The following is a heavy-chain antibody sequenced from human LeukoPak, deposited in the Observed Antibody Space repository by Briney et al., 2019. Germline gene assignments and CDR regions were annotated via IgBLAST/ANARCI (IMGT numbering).Heavy chain of an antibody. Sequence: SETLSLTCAVYGGSFSGYYWSWIRQPPGKGLEWIGRIYTSGSTNYNPSLKSRVTISVDTSKNQFSLKLSSVTAADTAVYYCARGYCSSTSCEIFDYWGQGTLVTVSS. CDR1: GGSFSGYY. D-gene: IGHD2-2*01. J-gene: IGHJ4*02. CDR2: IYTSGST. V-gene: IGHV4-59*10. CDR3: ARGYCSSTSCEIFDY.